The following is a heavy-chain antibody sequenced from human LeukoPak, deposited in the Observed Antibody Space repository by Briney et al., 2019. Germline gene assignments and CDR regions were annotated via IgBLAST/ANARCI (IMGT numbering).Heavy chain of an antibody. CDR3: ARDLRVRGAPHYMDV. CDR1: GFTFSSYS. Sequence: AGGSLRLSCAASGFTFSSYSMNWVRQAPGKGLEWVSSISSSSSYIYYVDSVKGRFTISRDNAKNSLYLQMNSLRAEDTAVYYCARDLRVRGAPHYMDVWGKGTTVTVSS. J-gene: IGHJ6*03. CDR2: ISSSSSYI. V-gene: IGHV3-21*01. D-gene: IGHD3-10*01.